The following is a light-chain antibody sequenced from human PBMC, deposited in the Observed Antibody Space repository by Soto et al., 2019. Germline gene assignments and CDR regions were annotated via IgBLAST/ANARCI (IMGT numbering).Light chain of an antibody. Sequence: DIQMTQSPSSLSASVGDRVTITCRASQSVMTYLNLYQQKPGEAPNLLIYTASTWQSGFPSRFSGSGSGTDFTLTISRLQHEYFATYYCHQSYSAPRTFVQGTKVEI. V-gene: IGKV1-39*01. J-gene: IGKJ1*01. CDR3: HQSYSAPRT. CDR1: QSVMTY. CDR2: TAS.